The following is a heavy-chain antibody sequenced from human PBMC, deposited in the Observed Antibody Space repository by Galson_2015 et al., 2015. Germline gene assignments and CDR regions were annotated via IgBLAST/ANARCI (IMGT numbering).Heavy chain of an antibody. CDR3: ARSVASSPKKRIIDY. J-gene: IGHJ4*02. CDR1: GFTFSSYG. CDR2: ISRSTI. D-gene: IGHD6-13*01. V-gene: IGHV3-48*02. Sequence: SLRLSCAASGFTFSSYGMNWVRQAPGKGLEWVSYISRSTIYYADSVKGRFTISRDNAKNSLYLQMNSLRDEDTAVYYCARSVASSPKKRIIDYWGQGTLVTVSS.